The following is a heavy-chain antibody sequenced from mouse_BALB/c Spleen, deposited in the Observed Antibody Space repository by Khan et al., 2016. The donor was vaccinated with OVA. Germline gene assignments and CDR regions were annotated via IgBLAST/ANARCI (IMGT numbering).Heavy chain of an antibody. CDR2: IYPGDGRT. Sequence: QVRLQQSGPELVKPGASVKMSCKASGYTFRTYYIHWVKQRPGQGLEWIGWIYPGDGRTKYNEKFKDKTTLTADKYPSAGYMLLSSLTSEDSAIFYCAISYYGSFWYFDVWGARTTVTVSS. J-gene: IGHJ1*01. D-gene: IGHD1-1*01. CDR3: AISYYGSFWYFDV. V-gene: IGHV1S56*01. CDR1: GYTFRTYY.